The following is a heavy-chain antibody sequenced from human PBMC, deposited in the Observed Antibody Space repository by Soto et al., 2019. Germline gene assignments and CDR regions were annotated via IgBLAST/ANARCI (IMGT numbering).Heavy chain of an antibody. Sequence: SETLSLTCNVSGDSITSGGYYWSWIRQQPGKGLEWIGYVYHSGSTYYNPSLKSRITMSLDTSKNQFSLKLSSVTVADTAVYYCARHPERIAEIGWFDPWGQGTLVTVSS. CDR1: GDSITSGGYY. D-gene: IGHD6-13*01. V-gene: IGHV4-31*03. CDR3: ARHPERIAEIGWFDP. CDR2: VYHSGST. J-gene: IGHJ5*02.